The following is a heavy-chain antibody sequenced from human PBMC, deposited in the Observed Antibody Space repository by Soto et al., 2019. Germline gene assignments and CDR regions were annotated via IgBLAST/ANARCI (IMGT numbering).Heavy chain of an antibody. CDR1: GFTFSSYG. Sequence: GGSLRLFCAASGFTFSSYGMHWVRQAPGKGLEWVAVIWYDGSNKYYADSVKGRFTISRDNSKNTLYLQMNSLRAEDTAVYYCARDQERAYSYGFSVRYYGMAVWGQGTTVTVSS. D-gene: IGHD5-18*01. CDR2: IWYDGSNK. CDR3: ARDQERAYSYGFSVRYYGMAV. V-gene: IGHV3-33*01. J-gene: IGHJ6*02.